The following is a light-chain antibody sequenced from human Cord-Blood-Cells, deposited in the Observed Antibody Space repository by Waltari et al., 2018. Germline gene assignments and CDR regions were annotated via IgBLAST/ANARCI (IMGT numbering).Light chain of an antibody. V-gene: IGLV2-14*03. CDR2: DVS. J-gene: IGLJ1*01. Sequence: QSALTQPASVSGSPGQLITISCTGTSSDVGGYNYVSWYQQHPGKAPKLMIYDVSNRPSGVSNRFSGSKSGNTASLTISGHKAEDEADYYCSSYTSSSTLVFGTGTKVTVL. CDR3: SSYTSSSTLV. CDR1: SSDVGGYNY.